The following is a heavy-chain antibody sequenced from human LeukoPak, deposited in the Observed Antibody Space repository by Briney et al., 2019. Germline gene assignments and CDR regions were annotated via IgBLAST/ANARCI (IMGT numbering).Heavy chain of an antibody. Sequence: GRSLRLSCAASGFTFDDYAMHWVRQAPGKGLEWVSGISWNSGSIGYADSVKGRFTISRDNAKNSLYLQMNSLRAEDTALYYCAKDSMGYYYYGMDVWGQGTTVTVSS. V-gene: IGHV3-9*01. J-gene: IGHJ6*02. CDR2: ISWNSGSI. CDR3: AKDSMGYYYYGMDV. CDR1: GFTFDDYA.